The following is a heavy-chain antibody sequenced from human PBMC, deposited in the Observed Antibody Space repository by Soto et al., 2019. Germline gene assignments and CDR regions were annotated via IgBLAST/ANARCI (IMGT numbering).Heavy chain of an antibody. Sequence: EVQLVESGGGLVQPGGSLRLSCAASGFTFSSYSMNWVRQAPGKGLEWVSYISSSSNTIYYADSVKGRFTISRDNAKNSLYLQMNRLRDEDTAVYYCASDPPTSGGGAFDIWGQGTMVTVSS. D-gene: IGHD3-10*01. CDR2: ISSSSNTI. CDR3: ASDPPTSGGGAFDI. V-gene: IGHV3-48*02. J-gene: IGHJ3*02. CDR1: GFTFSSYS.